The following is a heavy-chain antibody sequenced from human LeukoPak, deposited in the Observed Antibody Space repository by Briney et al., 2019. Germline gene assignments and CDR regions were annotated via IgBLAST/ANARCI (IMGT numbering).Heavy chain of an antibody. CDR3: ARGNTGYSSAWGRDFDY. CDR2: LYSGGDT. D-gene: IGHD6-19*01. V-gene: IGHV3-66*01. Sequence: GGSLRLSCVASGFSVSGHYMSWVRQAPGKGLEWVSVLYSGGDTYYADSVKGRFTISRDTSKNTLYLQMNGLRAEDTAVYYCARGNTGYSSAWGRDFDYWGQGTLVTVSS. CDR1: GFSVSGHY. J-gene: IGHJ4*02.